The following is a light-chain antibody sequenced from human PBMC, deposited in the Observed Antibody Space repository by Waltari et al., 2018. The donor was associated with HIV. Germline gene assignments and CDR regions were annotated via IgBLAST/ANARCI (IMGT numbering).Light chain of an antibody. V-gene: IGLV2-23*02. CDR3: CSYAGSRTWV. CDR1: SSDIGGYNY. J-gene: IGLJ3*02. Sequence: QSALTQPASVSGSPGQSITISCTGTSSDIGGYNYVSWYQQHPGKAPNLMIYDVSKRPSGGSNRFSGSKSGNTASLTISGLQAEDETDYYCCSYAGSRTWVFGGGTKLTVL. CDR2: DVS.